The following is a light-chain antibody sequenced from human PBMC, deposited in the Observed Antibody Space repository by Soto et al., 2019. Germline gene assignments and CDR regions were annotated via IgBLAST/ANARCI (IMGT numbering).Light chain of an antibody. CDR1: QSVSSN. Sequence: EIVMTQSPATLSVSPGERATLSCRASQSVSSNLAWYQQKPGQAPRLLIYGASTRATGIPARFSGSGSGTEFNLTNSSLQSEDFAVYYLQQYNNWPPVTFGQRTKVEIK. V-gene: IGKV3-15*01. J-gene: IGKJ1*01. CDR3: QQYNNWPPVT. CDR2: GAS.